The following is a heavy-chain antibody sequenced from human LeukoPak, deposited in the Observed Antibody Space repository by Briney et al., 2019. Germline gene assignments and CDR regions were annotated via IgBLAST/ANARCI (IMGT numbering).Heavy chain of an antibody. J-gene: IGHJ4*02. V-gene: IGHV1-18*04. Sequence: ASVKVSCKASGYTFSNYCISWVRQAPGLGLEWMGWTSYNGNTNYAQKFQDRVTMTTDTSTTTAYMELRSLESDDTAVYYGARHSGSGWQALGYWGQGTLVTVSS. CDR2: TSYNGNT. CDR1: GYTFSNYC. D-gene: IGHD6-19*01. CDR3: ARHSGSGWQALGY.